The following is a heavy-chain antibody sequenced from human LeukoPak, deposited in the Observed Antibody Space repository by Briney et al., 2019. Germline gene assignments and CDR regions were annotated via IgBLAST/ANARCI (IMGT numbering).Heavy chain of an antibody. V-gene: IGHV1-8*01. CDR2: MSPNSGNT. CDR1: GYTFTSYD. Sequence: ASVKVSCKAPGYTFTSYDINWVRQATGQGLEWMGWMSPNSGNTGYAQKFQGRVAMTRNTSISTAYMELSSLRSEDTAVYYCARIGTTRRWGYYYYYMDVWGKGTTVTVSS. CDR3: ARIGTTRRWGYYYYYMDV. J-gene: IGHJ6*03. D-gene: IGHD1-7*01.